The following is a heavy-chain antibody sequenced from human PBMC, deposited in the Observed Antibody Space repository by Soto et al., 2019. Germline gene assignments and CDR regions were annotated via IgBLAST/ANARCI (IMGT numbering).Heavy chain of an antibody. D-gene: IGHD2-21*01. CDR3: ARGRRGEYQDYYYYGMDV. CDR1: GYTFTSHG. J-gene: IGHJ6*02. V-gene: IGHV1-18*01. CDR2: ISAYNGNT. Sequence: ASVKVSCKASGYTFTSHGISWVRQAPGQVLEWMGLISAYNGNTNYAQKLQGRVTMTTDTSTSTAYMELRSLRSDDKAVYYCARGRRGEYQDYYYYGMDVWGQGTTVTVSS.